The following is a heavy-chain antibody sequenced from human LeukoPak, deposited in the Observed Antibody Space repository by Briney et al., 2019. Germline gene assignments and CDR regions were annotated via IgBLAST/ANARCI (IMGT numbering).Heavy chain of an antibody. J-gene: IGHJ4*02. CDR1: GYSFTSYW. D-gene: IGHD6-19*01. CDR2: IDPSDSST. V-gene: IGHV5-10-1*01. CDR3: ARHRMPGIAVAASDY. Sequence: RGEPLKTSCQRPGYSFTSYWISWVRQLPGKGLEWMGRIDPSDSSTNYSPSFQGHVTISADKSISTAYLQWSSLKASDTAMYYCARHRMPGIAVAASDYWGQGTLVTVSS.